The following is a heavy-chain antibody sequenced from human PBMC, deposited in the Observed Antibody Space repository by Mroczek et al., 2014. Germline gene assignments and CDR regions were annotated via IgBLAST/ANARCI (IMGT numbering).Heavy chain of an antibody. CDR3: AREIFGVVEPWFDY. J-gene: IGHJ4*02. Sequence: QVQLVESGGGVVQPGRSLRLSCAASGFTFSSYAMHWVRQAPGKGLEWVAVISYDGSNKYYADSVKGRFTISRDNSKNTLYLQMNSLRAEDTAVYYCAREIFGVVEPWFDYWGQGTLVTVSS. CDR2: ISYDGSNK. V-gene: IGHV3-30-3*01. CDR1: GFTFSSYA. D-gene: IGHD3-3*01.